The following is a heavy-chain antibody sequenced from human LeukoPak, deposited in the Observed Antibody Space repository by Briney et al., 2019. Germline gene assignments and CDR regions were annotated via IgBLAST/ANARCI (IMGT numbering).Heavy chain of an antibody. CDR1: GFTFSSYW. J-gene: IGHJ4*02. CDR2: IKQDGSEK. D-gene: IGHD1-26*01. CDR3: VKDSPPRYSGSPPAY. V-gene: IGHV3-7*03. Sequence: GGSLRLSCAASGFTFSSYWMTWVRQAPGKGLEWVANIKQDGSEKYYVDSVKGRFTISRDNAKNSLYLQMNSLRADDTAVYYCVKDSPPRYSGSPPAYWGQGTLVTVSS.